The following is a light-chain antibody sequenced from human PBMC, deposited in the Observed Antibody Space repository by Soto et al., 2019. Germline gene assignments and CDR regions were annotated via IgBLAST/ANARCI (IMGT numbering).Light chain of an antibody. CDR1: QSVSSNY. Sequence: EIVMTQSPVTLSMSPGETATLSCRASQSVSSNYLAWYQQKPGQAPRLLIYGASSRATGIPDRFSGSGSGTDFTLTISRLEPEDFAVYYCQQYGSSPMTFGQGTRLEIK. CDR3: QQYGSSPMT. V-gene: IGKV3-20*01. J-gene: IGKJ5*01. CDR2: GAS.